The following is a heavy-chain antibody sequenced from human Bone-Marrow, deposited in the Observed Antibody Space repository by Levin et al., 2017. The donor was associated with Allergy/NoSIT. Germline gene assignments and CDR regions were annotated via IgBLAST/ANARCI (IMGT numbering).Heavy chain of an antibody. CDR3: AKLLPWLVLTAPFDY. CDR1: GFTFSNYG. CDR2: ISYDGSDK. V-gene: IGHV3-30*18. D-gene: IGHD6-19*01. J-gene: IGHJ4*02. Sequence: LTCAVSGFTFSNYGMHWVRQAPGKGLEWVALISYDGSDKDYADSVKGRFTISRDSSKNTLYLQMNSLRAEDTAVYYCAKLLPWLVLTAPFDYWGQGTLVTVSS.